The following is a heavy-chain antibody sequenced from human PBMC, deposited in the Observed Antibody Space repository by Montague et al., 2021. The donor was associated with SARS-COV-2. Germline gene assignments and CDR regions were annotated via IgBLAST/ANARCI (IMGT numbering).Heavy chain of an antibody. D-gene: IGHD3-10*01. CDR1: GASVNSGAFY. J-gene: IGHJ4*02. CDR2: IYYSVDT. CDR3: TRNAHYGSASYYIDY. Sequence: SETLSLTCTVSGASVNSGAFYWSWIRQAPGKGLEWMGYIYYSVDTNYNPSLKSRISISVDRSMNQFSLKLSSVTAADTAAYFCTRNAHYGSASYYIDYWGLGTVVIVSS. V-gene: IGHV4-61*08.